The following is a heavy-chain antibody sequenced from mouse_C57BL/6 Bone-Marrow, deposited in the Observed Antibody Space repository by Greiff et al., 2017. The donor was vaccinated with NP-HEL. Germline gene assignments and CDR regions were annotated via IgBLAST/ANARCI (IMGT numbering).Heavy chain of an antibody. CDR2: IYPGSGST. D-gene: IGHD3-2*02. V-gene: IGHV1-55*01. CDR1: GYTFTSYW. CDR3: ARERQLRLHYAMDY. Sequence: QVQLQQSGAELVKPGASVKMSCKASGYTFTSYWITWVKQRPGQGLEWIGDIYPGSGSTNYNEKFKSKATLTVDTSSSTAYMQLSSLTSEDSAVYYCARERQLRLHYAMDYWGQGTSVTVSS. J-gene: IGHJ4*01.